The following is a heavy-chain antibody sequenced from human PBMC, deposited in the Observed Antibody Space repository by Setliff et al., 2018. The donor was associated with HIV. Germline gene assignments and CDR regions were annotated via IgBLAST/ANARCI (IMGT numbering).Heavy chain of an antibody. V-gene: IGHV4-34*01. CDR3: ARQSTMAAAAFDY. Sequence: SETLSLTCAVYGGSFSDYYWSWIRQPPGKGLEWIGEINHSGSTNYNPSLKRRVTISVDTSKNQFSLKLNSVTAADTAIYYCARQSTMAAAAFDYWGQGTLVTVSS. CDR2: INHSGST. D-gene: IGHD6-13*01. J-gene: IGHJ4*02. CDR1: GGSFSDYY.